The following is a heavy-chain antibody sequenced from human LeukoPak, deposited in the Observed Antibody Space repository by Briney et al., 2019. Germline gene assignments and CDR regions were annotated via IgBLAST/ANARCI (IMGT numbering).Heavy chain of an antibody. Sequence: SETLSLTCTVSGGSINNNNYYWGWLRQPPGKGLEWIGSIYYSGSTYYHPSLKSRVTMSVDTSKNQSSLKLSSVTAADTAVYYCARDGGYSNPFYYYYYYMDVWGKGTTVTVSS. CDR3: ARDGGYSNPFYYYYYYMDV. CDR2: IYYSGST. CDR1: GGSINNNNYY. V-gene: IGHV4-39*07. J-gene: IGHJ6*03. D-gene: IGHD4-11*01.